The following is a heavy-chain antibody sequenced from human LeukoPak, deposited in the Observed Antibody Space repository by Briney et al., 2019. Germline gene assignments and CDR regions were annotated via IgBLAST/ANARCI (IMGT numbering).Heavy chain of an antibody. CDR1: GFTFSSYA. J-gene: IGHJ3*02. CDR3: ARDRSDGPKMGDAFDI. D-gene: IGHD2-15*01. V-gene: IGHV3-30*04. Sequence: GGSLRLSCAASGFTFSSYAMHWVRQAPGKGLEWVAVISYDGSNKYYADSVKGRFTISRDNSKNTLYLQMNSLRAEDTAVYYCARDRSDGPKMGDAFDIWGQGTMVTVSS. CDR2: ISYDGSNK.